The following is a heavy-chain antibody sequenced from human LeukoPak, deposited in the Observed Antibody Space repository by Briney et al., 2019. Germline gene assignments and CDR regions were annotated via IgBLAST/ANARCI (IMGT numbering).Heavy chain of an antibody. CDR1: GFTFDDYG. J-gene: IGHJ4*02. Sequence: PGGSLRLSCAASGFTFDDYGMSWVRQAPGKGLEWVSGINWIGGRTGYADSVKGRFTISRDNAKNSLYLQMYSLRAEDTALYYCARVSSRGYSGYDVDYWGQGTLVTVSS. D-gene: IGHD5-12*01. CDR3: ARVSSRGYSGYDVDY. V-gene: IGHV3-20*04. CDR2: INWIGGRT.